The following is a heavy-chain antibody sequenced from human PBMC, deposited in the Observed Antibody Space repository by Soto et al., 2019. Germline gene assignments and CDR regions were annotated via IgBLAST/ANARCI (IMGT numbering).Heavy chain of an antibody. CDR2: ISGSGGST. V-gene: IGHV3-23*01. D-gene: IGHD3-22*01. Sequence: GGSLRLSCTASGFTFSSYAMSWVRQAPGKGLEWVSAISGSGGSTYYADSVKGRFTISRDNSKNTLYLQMNSLRAEDTAVYYCAKDPSYDSSGYYWPEFYFDLWGRGTLVTVSS. J-gene: IGHJ2*01. CDR1: GFTFSSYA. CDR3: AKDPSYDSSGYYWPEFYFDL.